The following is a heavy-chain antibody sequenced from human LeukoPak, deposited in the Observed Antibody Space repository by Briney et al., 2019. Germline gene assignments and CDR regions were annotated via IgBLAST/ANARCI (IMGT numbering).Heavy chain of an antibody. V-gene: IGHV4-59*08. CDR3: ARCVPAMGVKYNWFDP. D-gene: IGHD5-18*01. J-gene: IGHJ5*02. CDR1: GGSISSYY. CDR2: IYYSGST. Sequence: SETLSLACTVSGGSISSYYWSWLRQPPGKGLEWIGYIYYSGSTNYNPSLKSRVTISVDTSKSQFSLKLSSVTAADTAVYYCARCVPAMGVKYNWFDPWGQGTLVTVS.